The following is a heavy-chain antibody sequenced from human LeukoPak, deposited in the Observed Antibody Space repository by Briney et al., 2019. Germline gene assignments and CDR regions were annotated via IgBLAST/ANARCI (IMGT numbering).Heavy chain of an antibody. CDR2: INHSGST. D-gene: IGHD3-10*01. CDR1: GGSFSGYY. Sequence: SETLSLTCAVYGGSFSGYYWSWIRQPPGKGLEWIGEINHSGSTNYNPSLKSRVTISVDTSKNQFSLKLSSVTAADTAVYYCARASSGKWPRGVITYDYWGQGTLVTVSS. CDR3: ARASSGKWPRGVITYDY. V-gene: IGHV4-34*01. J-gene: IGHJ4*02.